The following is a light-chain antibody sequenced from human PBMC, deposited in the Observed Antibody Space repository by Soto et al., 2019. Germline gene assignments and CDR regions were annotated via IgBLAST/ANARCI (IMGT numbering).Light chain of an antibody. V-gene: IGLV2-14*03. CDR1: SSDVGSNNY. J-gene: IGLJ2*01. CDR3: CSYTSSSTLL. Sequence: QSALTQPASVSGSPGQSITISCTGTSSDVGSNNYVSWYQHHPGKAPKLMIYDVSNLPSGVSNRFSGSKSGNTASLTISGLKAEDEADYYCCSYTSSSTLLFGGGTKVTVL. CDR2: DVS.